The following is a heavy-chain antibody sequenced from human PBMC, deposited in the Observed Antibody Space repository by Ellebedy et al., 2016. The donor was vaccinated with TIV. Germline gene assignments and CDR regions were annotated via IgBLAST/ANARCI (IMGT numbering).Heavy chain of an antibody. Sequence: GGSLRLSXAASGFTFSSYWISWVRQAPGKGLEWVANIKQDGSEKYYVDSVKGRFTISRDNAKNSLYLQMNSLRAEDTAVYYCARVPMRTQLWPYYFDYWGQGTLVTVSS. CDR2: IKQDGSEK. CDR1: GFTFSSYW. D-gene: IGHD5-18*01. J-gene: IGHJ4*02. CDR3: ARVPMRTQLWPYYFDY. V-gene: IGHV3-7*01.